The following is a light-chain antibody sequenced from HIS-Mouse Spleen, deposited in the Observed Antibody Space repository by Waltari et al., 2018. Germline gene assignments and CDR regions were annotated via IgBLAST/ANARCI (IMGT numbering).Light chain of an antibody. CDR2: ADS. J-gene: IGLJ2*01. CDR1: NIGSKS. CDR3: QVWDSSSDHVV. Sequence: SYVLTQPPSVSVAPGKTARITCGGNNIGSKSVHWYQQKPGQAPVLVVYADSDRPSGIPGRFSGSNSWNTATLTISRVEAGDEADYYCQVWDSSSDHVVFGGGTKLTVL. V-gene: IGLV3-21*03.